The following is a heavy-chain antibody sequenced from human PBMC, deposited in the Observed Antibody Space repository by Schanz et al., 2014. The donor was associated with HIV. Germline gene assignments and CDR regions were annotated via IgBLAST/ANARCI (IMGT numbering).Heavy chain of an antibody. CDR1: GGSFSGYY. V-gene: IGHV4-34*01. CDR2: INHSENT. J-gene: IGHJ4*02. D-gene: IGHD3-22*01. Sequence: QVQLQQWGAGLLRPSETLSLTCAVYGGSFSGYYWSWIRQPPGKGLEWIGAINHSENTNYNPSLNSRVTISVDKSKNQFSLKLTSVTAADTAVYYCARDNDPYYYDSRGYYDRLFDYWGQGTLVTVSS. CDR3: ARDNDPYYYDSRGYYDRLFDY.